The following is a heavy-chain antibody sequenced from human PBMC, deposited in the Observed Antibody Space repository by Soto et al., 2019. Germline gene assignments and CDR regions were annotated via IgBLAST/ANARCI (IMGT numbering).Heavy chain of an antibody. J-gene: IGHJ4*02. Sequence: QVQLVQSGAEVKKPGSSVEVSCKASGGTFSSYAISWVRQAPGQGLEWMGGIIPIFGTANYAQKFQGRVTITADESTSTADMERSSLRSEDPAVYYCAREGVPTGWAPYYFDYWGQGTLVTVSS. CDR2: IIPIFGTA. V-gene: IGHV1-69*01. CDR3: AREGVPTGWAPYYFDY. D-gene: IGHD1-1*01. CDR1: GGTFSSYA.